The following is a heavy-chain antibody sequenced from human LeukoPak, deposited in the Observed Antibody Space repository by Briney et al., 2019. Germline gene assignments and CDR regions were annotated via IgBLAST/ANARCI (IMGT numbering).Heavy chain of an antibody. J-gene: IGHJ4*02. CDR2: INHSGST. D-gene: IGHD3-22*01. CDR3: ARDNPDYDLSGYGVFDF. V-gene: IGHV4-34*01. Sequence: PSQTLSLTCAVYGGSFSGYYWSWIRQPPGKGLEWIGEINHSGSTNYNPSLKSRVTISVDTSKNQFSLKLNSVTAADTAVYYCARDNPDYDLSGYGVFDFWGQGILVTVSS. CDR1: GGSFSGYY.